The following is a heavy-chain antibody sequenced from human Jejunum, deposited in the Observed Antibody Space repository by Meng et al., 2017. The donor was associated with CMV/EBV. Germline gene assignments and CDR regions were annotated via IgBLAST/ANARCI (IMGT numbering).Heavy chain of an antibody. V-gene: IGHV3-23*01. CDR3: AKATDFDH. CDR1: GFTFSAYH. Sequence: LRRSGAASGFTFSAYHMNWLRQAPGKGLEWVAGIRGDDGRTFYAASLKGRFTISRDDSKNTLFLQMNSLRGEDTALYYCAKATDFDHWGQGTLVTVSS. D-gene: IGHD4-11*01. CDR2: IRGDDGRT. J-gene: IGHJ4*02.